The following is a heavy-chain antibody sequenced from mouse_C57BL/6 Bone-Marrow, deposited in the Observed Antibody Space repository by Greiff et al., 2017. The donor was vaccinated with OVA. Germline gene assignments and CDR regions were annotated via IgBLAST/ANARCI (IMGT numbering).Heavy chain of an antibody. Sequence: QVQLQQSGAELARPGASVKMSCKASGYTFTSYTMHWVKQRPGPGLEWIGYINPSSGYTKYNQKFKDKATLTADKSSGTAYMQLSSLTSEDSAVYYCARSWLGSRDYWGQGTSVTVSS. J-gene: IGHJ4*01. CDR1: GYTFTSYT. V-gene: IGHV1-4*01. CDR3: ARSWLGSRDY. D-gene: IGHD1-1*02. CDR2: INPSSGYT.